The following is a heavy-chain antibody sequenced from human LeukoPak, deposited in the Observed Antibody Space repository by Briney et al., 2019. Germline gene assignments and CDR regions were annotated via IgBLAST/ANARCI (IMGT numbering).Heavy chain of an antibody. Sequence: GESLKISCKGSGYSVTNNWIGWVRQMPGRGLEWMGIIYPDDSDTRYSPSFQGQVTISADKSINTAYLQWSSLKASDTAMYYCARLPCGGGSCYPTFWGQGTLVTVSS. D-gene: IGHD2-15*01. CDR1: GYSVTNNW. V-gene: IGHV5-51*01. CDR2: IYPDDSDT. CDR3: ARLPCGGGSCYPTF. J-gene: IGHJ4*02.